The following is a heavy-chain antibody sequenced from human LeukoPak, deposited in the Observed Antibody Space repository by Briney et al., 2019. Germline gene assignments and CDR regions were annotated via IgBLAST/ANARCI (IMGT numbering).Heavy chain of an antibody. Sequence: KPSETLSLTCTVSVGSISGYFWSWVRQAPGTGLDWIGHIYYSGATNYNPSLRSRVTISVDTSKNQFSLKLRSVTAADTAVYYCARAQYSGSCFDYWGQGTLVTDSS. J-gene: IGHJ4*02. V-gene: IGHV4-59*13. CDR3: ARAQYSGSCFDY. CDR1: VGSISGYF. D-gene: IGHD1-26*01. CDR2: IYYSGAT.